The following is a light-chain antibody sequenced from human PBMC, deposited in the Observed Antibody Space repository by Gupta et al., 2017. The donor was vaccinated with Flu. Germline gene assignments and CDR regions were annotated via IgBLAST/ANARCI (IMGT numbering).Light chain of an antibody. CDR3: QQYGNSPFT. CDR1: QSISRSY. V-gene: IGKV3-20*01. Sequence: EFVLTQSPATLSLSPGERATLSCRASQSISRSYLAWYQQTPGQAPRLLIYGASSRATGIPDRFSGSGSGTDFTLTISRLEPEDFAVYYCQQYGNSPFTFGPGTKVDIK. CDR2: GAS. J-gene: IGKJ3*01.